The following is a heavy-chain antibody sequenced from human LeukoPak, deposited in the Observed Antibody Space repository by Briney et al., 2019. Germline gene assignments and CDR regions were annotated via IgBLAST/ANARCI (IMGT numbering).Heavy chain of an antibody. Sequence: PSETLSLTCTVSGGSISSSSYYWGWIRQPPGKGLEWIGSIYYSGSTYYNPSLKSRVTISVDTSKNQFSLKLSSVTAADTAVYYCARQTGSSWYRSGVSWFDPWGQGTLVTVSS. J-gene: IGHJ5*02. CDR3: ARQTGSSWYRSGVSWFDP. CDR2: IYYSGST. CDR1: GGSISSSSYY. V-gene: IGHV4-39*01. D-gene: IGHD6-13*01.